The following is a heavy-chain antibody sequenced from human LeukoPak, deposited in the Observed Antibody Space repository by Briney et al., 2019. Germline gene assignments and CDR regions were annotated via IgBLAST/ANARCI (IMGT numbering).Heavy chain of an antibody. Sequence: TSETLSLTCTVSGGSISSYYWSWIRQPAGRGLEWIGRIYTSGSTNYNPSLKSRVTMSVDTSKNQFSLKLSSVTAADTAVYSCGRDGTRVIMFVVFVIGGKGKMVTVS. D-gene: IGHD3-10*02. CDR1: GGSISSYY. CDR3: GRDGTRVIMFVVFVI. J-gene: IGHJ3*02. CDR2: IYTSGST. V-gene: IGHV4-4*07.